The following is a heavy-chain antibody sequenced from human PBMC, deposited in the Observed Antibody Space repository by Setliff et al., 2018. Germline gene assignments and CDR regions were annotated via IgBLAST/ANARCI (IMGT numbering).Heavy chain of an antibody. CDR1: GFTFSTYR. Sequence: TGGSLRLSCAASGFTFSTYRMHWVRQAPGKGLEWVAVIWDDGVKKYHADSVKGRFTISRDSAKNSVYLQMNSLRAEDTAVYYCARGIGTLDISRYFDYWGQGTLVTVSS. J-gene: IGHJ4*02. CDR3: ARGIGTLDISRYFDY. V-gene: IGHV3-33*08. CDR2: IWDDGVKK. D-gene: IGHD3-9*01.